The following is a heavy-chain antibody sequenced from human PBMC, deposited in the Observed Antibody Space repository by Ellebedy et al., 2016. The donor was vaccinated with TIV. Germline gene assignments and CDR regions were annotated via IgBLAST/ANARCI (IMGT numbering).Heavy chain of an antibody. CDR2: IYPGDSAT. V-gene: IGHV5-51*01. Sequence: GESLKISXQGSGYSFIHYWIACVRQTPGKGLEWMGIIYPGDSATRYSPSFQGQVTMSADMSTSTAYLQWSSLKASDTAMYYCARGDSGCYTYVEYFDHWGQGTLVTVSS. CDR1: GYSFIHYW. J-gene: IGHJ1*01. D-gene: IGHD3-3*01. CDR3: ARGDSGCYTYVEYFDH.